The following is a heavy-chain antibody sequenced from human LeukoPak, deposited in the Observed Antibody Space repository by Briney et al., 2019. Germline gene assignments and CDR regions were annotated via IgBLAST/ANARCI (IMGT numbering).Heavy chain of an antibody. CDR2: ISYDGSNK. J-gene: IGHJ2*01. CDR3: AKGHFDL. V-gene: IGHV3-30*18. CDR1: GFTFSSYG. Sequence: GRSLRLSCAASGFTFSSYGMHWVRQAPGKGLEWVAVISYDGSNKYYADSVKGRFTISRDNSKNTLYLQMNSLRAGDTAVYYCAKGHFDLWGRGTLVTVSS.